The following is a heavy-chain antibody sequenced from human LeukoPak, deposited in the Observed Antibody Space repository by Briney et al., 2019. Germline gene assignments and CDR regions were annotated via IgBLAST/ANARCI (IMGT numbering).Heavy chain of an antibody. CDR2: IIPIFGTA. D-gene: IGHD3-22*01. Sequence: GASVKVSCKASGGTFSSYAISWVRQAPGQGLEWMGGIIPIFGTANYAQKFQGRVTITADESTSTAYMELSSLRSEDTAVYYCARELAGKHYYDSSGYYEVYFDYWGQGTLVTVSS. V-gene: IGHV1-69*13. CDR1: GGTFSSYA. J-gene: IGHJ4*02. CDR3: ARELAGKHYYDSSGYYEVYFDY.